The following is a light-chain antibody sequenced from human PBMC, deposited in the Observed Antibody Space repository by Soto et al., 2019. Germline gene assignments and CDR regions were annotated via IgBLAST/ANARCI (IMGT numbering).Light chain of an antibody. J-gene: IGKJ1*01. CDR2: GAS. CDR3: QQYGSSGT. Sequence: ECGFTQSSSILSLSPGETATLSCRASQSVSNGYLAWYQQKPRQAPRLLIYGASNRATGIPDRFSGSGYGTDFTLTISRLEPEDFAVYYCQQYGSSGTFGQGTKVDI. V-gene: IGKV3-20*01. CDR1: QSVSNGY.